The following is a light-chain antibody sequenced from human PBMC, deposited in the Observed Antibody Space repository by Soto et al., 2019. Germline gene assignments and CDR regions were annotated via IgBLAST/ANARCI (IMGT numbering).Light chain of an antibody. CDR3: QVWDISSDHVV. Sequence: ELTQPPSVSVAPGQTARMTCAGNGIGSKSVHWYQKRPGQAPVLVVYDDSDRPSGIPERFSGSNSGTTATLIISRVEAGDEADFFCQVWDISSDHVVFGGGTKVTVL. J-gene: IGLJ2*01. CDR1: GIGSKS. V-gene: IGLV3-21*02. CDR2: DDS.